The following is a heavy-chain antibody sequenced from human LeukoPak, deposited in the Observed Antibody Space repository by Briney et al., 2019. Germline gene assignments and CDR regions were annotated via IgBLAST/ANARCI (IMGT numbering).Heavy chain of an antibody. CDR1: GYSISSGYY. V-gene: IGHV4-38-2*02. D-gene: IGHD3-22*01. J-gene: IGHJ6*03. Sequence: SETLSLTCTVSGYSISSGYYWGWIRQPPGKGLEWIGSIYHSGGTYYNPSLKSRVTISVDTSKNQFSLKLSSVTAADTAVYYCARRARRGYYYDSSGYPHYYYMDVWGKGTTVTISS. CDR2: IYHSGGT. CDR3: ARRARRGYYYDSSGYPHYYYMDV.